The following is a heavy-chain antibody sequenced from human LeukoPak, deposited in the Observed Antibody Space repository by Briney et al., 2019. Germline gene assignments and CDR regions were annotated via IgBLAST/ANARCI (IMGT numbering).Heavy chain of an antibody. CDR3: ARVSGHSSRGLYYDMDV. V-gene: IGHV3-30*02. D-gene: IGHD3-10*01. CDR2: IWYDGSNK. Sequence: GGSLRLSCAASGFTFNNYGMYWVRQAPGKVLEWVALIWYDGSNKYYADSVKGRFTISRDSSKNTWYLQMNSLRAEDTAVYYCARVSGHSSRGLYYDMDVWGQGTTVTVSS. CDR1: GFTFNNYG. J-gene: IGHJ6*02.